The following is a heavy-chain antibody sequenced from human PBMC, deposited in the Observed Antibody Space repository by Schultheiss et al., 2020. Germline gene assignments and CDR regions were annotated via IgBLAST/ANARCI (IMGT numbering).Heavy chain of an antibody. CDR3: ARGNDCSSGTCYSVDWFDP. D-gene: IGHD2-15*01. CDR1: GGSISSGSYY. CDR2: IYNSGST. Sequence: SETLSLTCTVSGGSISSGSYYWSWIRQPAGKGLEWIGRIYNSGSTNYNPSLKSRLTVSLDTPKNQFSLKLSSVTAADTAVYYCARGNDCSSGTCYSVDWFDPWGQGTLVTVSS. J-gene: IGHJ5*02. V-gene: IGHV4-61*02.